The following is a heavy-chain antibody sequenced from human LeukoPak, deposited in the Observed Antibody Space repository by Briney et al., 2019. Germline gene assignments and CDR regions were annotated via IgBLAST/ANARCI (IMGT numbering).Heavy chain of an antibody. V-gene: IGHV3-48*03. Sequence: PGGSLRLSYTASGFTFSSYKMHWVRQAPGKGLEWISYISSSGSSIYYADSVKGRFTISRDNGKNSLYLQMNSLRAEDTAVYYCARVHYNTAMVNIDYWGQGTLVTVSS. CDR2: ISSSGSSI. J-gene: IGHJ4*02. CDR1: GFTFSSYK. CDR3: ARVHYNTAMVNIDY. D-gene: IGHD5-18*01.